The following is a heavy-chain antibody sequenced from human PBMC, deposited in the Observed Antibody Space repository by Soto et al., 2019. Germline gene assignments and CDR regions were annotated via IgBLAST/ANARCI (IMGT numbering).Heavy chain of an antibody. D-gene: IGHD2-21*02. J-gene: IGHJ6*02. CDR1: GGSISSYY. Sequence: QVQLQESGPGLVKPSETLSLTCTVSGGSISSYYWSWIRQPPGKGLEWIGYIYYSGSTNYNPSLKSRITISVDTSTNQFSLKLSSVTAADTAVYYCARRGSAYCGGDCYSGGMDVWGQGTTVTVSS. V-gene: IGHV4-59*08. CDR3: ARRGSAYCGGDCYSGGMDV. CDR2: IYYSGST.